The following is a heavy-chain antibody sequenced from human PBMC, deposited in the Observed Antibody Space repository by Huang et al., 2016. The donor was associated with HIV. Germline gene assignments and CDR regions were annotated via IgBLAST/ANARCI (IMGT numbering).Heavy chain of an antibody. Sequence: QLQLQESGPGQVKPSETLSLTCTVSGDFISSTNYYWGWIRQSPGKGLEWVGGVYQSGSTNYSPSLKGRVTLAVDTSRNQFALRLNSVTAADTAVYYCASQHIGAAATWFWGRGTQVAVSS. D-gene: IGHD6-13*01. CDR3: ASQHIGAAATWF. J-gene: IGHJ4*02. CDR2: VYQSGST. CDR1: GDFISSTNYY. V-gene: IGHV4-39*01.